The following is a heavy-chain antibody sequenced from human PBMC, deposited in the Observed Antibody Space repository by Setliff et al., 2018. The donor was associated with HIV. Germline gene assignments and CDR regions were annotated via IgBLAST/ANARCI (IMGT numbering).Heavy chain of an antibody. J-gene: IGHJ6*02. V-gene: IGHV4-39*07. CDR1: GGSISSSSYY. CDR2: IYYSGTT. CDR3: AGPKERYYYGSGTNVREYYGMDV. Sequence: SETLSLTCTVSGGSISSSSYYWGWIRQPPGKGLEWIGSIYYSGTTYYNPSLKCRITISVDTSKNQFSLTVNSVTAADTAVYYCAGPKERYYYGSGTNVREYYGMDVWGQGTTVTVSS. D-gene: IGHD3-10*01.